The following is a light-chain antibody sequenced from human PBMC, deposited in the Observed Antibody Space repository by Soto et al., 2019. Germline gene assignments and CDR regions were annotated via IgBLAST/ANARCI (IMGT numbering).Light chain of an antibody. CDR3: QQRSNWALT. Sequence: EIVLTQSPATLSLSPGERATLSCRASQSVSSYLAWYQQKPGQAPRLLIYDASNRATGIPARFSGSGSGTDFTLTISSLEPEDVAVYSCQQRSNWALTFGGGTKVEIK. CDR2: DAS. J-gene: IGKJ4*01. V-gene: IGKV3-11*01. CDR1: QSVSSY.